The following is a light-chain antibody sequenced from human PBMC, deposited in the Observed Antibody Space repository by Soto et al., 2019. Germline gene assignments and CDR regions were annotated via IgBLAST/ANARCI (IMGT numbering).Light chain of an antibody. CDR2: EVS. V-gene: IGLV2-18*02. Sequence: QSALTQPPSVSGSPGQSVTISCTGTSSDVGYYNRVSWYQQPPGTAPKLMVFEVSNRPSGVPVRFSGSKSGNTASLTISGLQAEDEADYYCSSYTTSSTLVFGGGTKLTVL. J-gene: IGLJ2*01. CDR1: SSDVGYYNR. CDR3: SSYTTSSTLV.